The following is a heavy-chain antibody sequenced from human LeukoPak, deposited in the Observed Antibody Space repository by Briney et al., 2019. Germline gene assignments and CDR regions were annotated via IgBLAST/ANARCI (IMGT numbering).Heavy chain of an antibody. CDR1: GYAFNKYG. Sequence: ASVRVSCKASGYAFNKYGIGWLRQAPGQNLEWMGWSSTYNGDRKSAQKFQGRVTMTTDTPTSTAYMELRGLRSDDTAMYYCARDRSGSLVAFDFWGPGTMVTVSS. V-gene: IGHV1-18*01. J-gene: IGHJ3*01. CDR2: SSTYNGDR. D-gene: IGHD3-10*01. CDR3: ARDRSGSLVAFDF.